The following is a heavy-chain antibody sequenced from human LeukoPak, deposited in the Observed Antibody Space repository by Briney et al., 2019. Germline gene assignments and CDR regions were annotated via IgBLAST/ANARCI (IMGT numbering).Heavy chain of an antibody. J-gene: IGHJ5*02. Sequence: GESLKISCKGSGYSFTSYWIGWVRQMPGKGLEWMGIIYPGDSDTRYSPSFQGQVTISADKSISTAYLQWSSLKASDTAMYYCARRPWDGDYTKKSWDPWGQGTLVTVSS. V-gene: IGHV5-51*01. CDR3: ARRPWDGDYTKKSWDP. CDR1: GYSFTSYW. CDR2: IYPGDSDT. D-gene: IGHD4-17*01.